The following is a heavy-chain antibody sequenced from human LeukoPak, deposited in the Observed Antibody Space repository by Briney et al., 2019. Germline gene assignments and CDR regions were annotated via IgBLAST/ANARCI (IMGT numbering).Heavy chain of an antibody. V-gene: IGHV4-59*01. CDR3: ASLAVAGKYFDY. CDR2: IYHSGTS. Sequence: SETLSLTCTVSSASISTYYWSWIRQPPGKGLEWIGYIYHSGTSNYNPSLKSRVAISVDTSKNQFSLKLSSVTAADTAVYYCASLAVAGKYFDYWGQGTLVTVSS. D-gene: IGHD6-19*01. J-gene: IGHJ4*02. CDR1: SASISTYY.